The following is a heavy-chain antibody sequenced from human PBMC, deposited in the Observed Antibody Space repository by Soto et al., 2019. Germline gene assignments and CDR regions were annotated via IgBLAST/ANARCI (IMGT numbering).Heavy chain of an antibody. CDR1: GYTFTSYG. CDR2: ISAYNGNT. Sequence: ASVKVSCKASGYTFTSYGISWVRQAPGQGLEWMGWISAYNGNTNYAQKLQGRVTMTTDTSTSTAYMELRSRRSDDTAVYYCAREWQQQVPAFKNWFDPWGQGTLVTVSS. J-gene: IGHJ5*02. CDR3: AREWQQQVPAFKNWFDP. D-gene: IGHD6-13*01. V-gene: IGHV1-18*01.